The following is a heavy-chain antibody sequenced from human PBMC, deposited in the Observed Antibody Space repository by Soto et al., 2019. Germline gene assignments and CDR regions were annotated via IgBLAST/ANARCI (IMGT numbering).Heavy chain of an antibody. D-gene: IGHD3-9*01. CDR2: IFPIFGTA. J-gene: IGHJ6*02. CDR1: GGTFSSYA. CDR3: ARGVYFDWSTYYYYGTDV. Sequence: GASVKVSCKASGGTFSSYAISWVRQAPGQGLEWMGGIFPIFGTANYAQKFQGRVMITADESTSTAYMELSSLRSEDTAVYYCARGVYFDWSTYYYYGTDVWGQGTTVTVSS. V-gene: IGHV1-69*13.